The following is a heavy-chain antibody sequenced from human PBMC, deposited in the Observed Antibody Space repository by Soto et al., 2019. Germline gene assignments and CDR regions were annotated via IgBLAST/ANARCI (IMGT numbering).Heavy chain of an antibody. Sequence: QVQLVQSGAEVKKPGASVKVSCKTSGYTFSNYDINWVRQVSGQGLEWMGWMNPKSGEPVYAQKFQGRVAMTTDTSISTVYLELTSLRFDDTGVYYCARGDKGFVELRAVNWLDPWGQGTLVTVSS. V-gene: IGHV1-8*01. J-gene: IGHJ5*02. CDR2: MNPKSGEP. D-gene: IGHD3-3*01. CDR3: ARGDKGFVELRAVNWLDP. CDR1: GYTFSNYD.